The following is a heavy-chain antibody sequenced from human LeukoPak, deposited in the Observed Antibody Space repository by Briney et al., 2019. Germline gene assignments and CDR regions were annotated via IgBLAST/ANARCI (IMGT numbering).Heavy chain of an antibody. D-gene: IGHD1-26*01. V-gene: IGHV1-24*01. CDR1: GYTLTELS. CDR2: FDPEDGET. CDR3: ATDQRGGWELLLAY. Sequence: ASVKVSCKVSGYTLTELSMHWVRQAPGKGLEWMGGFDPEDGETIYAQKFQGRVTMTEDTSTDTAYMELSSLRSEDTAVYYCATDQRGGWELLLAYWGQGTLVTVSS. J-gene: IGHJ4*02.